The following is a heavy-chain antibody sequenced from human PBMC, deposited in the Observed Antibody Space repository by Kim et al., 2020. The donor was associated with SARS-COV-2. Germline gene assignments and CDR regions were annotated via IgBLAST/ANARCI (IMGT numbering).Heavy chain of an antibody. CDR3: ARTALGDYGDYRWYFDL. V-gene: IGHV3-48*02. CDR1: GFTFSSYS. CDR2: ISSSSSTI. J-gene: IGHJ2*01. D-gene: IGHD4-17*01. Sequence: GGSLRLSCAASGFTFSSYSMNWVRQAPGKGLEWVSYISSSSSTIYYADSVKSRFTISRDNAKNSLYLQMNSLRDEDTAVYYCARTALGDYGDYRWYFDLWGRGTLVTVSS.